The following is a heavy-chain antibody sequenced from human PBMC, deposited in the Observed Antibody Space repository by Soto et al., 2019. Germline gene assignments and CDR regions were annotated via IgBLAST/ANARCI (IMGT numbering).Heavy chain of an antibody. V-gene: IGHV3-23*01. CDR1: GFTFSSYA. Sequence: EVQLLESGGGLVQPGGSLRLSCEASGFTFSSYAMSWVRQAPGKGLEWVSAISGSGGSTYDADSVKGRFTISRDNSKNTLYLQMSSLRAEDTAVYYCAKDSPYGSGSIDAFDIWGQGTMVTVSS. CDR3: AKDSPYGSGSIDAFDI. J-gene: IGHJ3*02. D-gene: IGHD3-10*01. CDR2: ISGSGGST.